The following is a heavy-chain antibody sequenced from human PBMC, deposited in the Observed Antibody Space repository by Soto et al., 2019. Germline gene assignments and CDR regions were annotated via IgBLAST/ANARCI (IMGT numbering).Heavy chain of an antibody. Sequence: QVQLVPSGAEVKKPGAAVKVSCKASGYTFTSYGLSWVRQAPGQGLEWMGRISAYNDNTNYAQKLQGRVTMTTDTSTSTAYMELRRLRSDDTAVYYCARVVGALGHWFDPWGQGTLVTVSS. CDR2: ISAYNDNT. CDR3: ARVVGALGHWFDP. CDR1: GYTFTSYG. D-gene: IGHD1-26*01. V-gene: IGHV1-18*01. J-gene: IGHJ5*02.